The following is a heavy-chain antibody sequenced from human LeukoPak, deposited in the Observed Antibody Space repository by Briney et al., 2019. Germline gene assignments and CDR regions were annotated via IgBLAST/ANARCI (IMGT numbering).Heavy chain of an antibody. CDR1: GYTLTELS. Sequence: ASVNVSRKVSGYTLTELSMHWVRQAPGKGLEWMGGFDPEDGETIYAQKFQGRVTMTEDTSTDTAYMELSSLRSEDTAVYYCATPFIVGATLDYWGQGTLVTVSS. D-gene: IGHD1-26*01. CDR3: ATPFIVGATLDY. J-gene: IGHJ4*02. V-gene: IGHV1-24*01. CDR2: FDPEDGET.